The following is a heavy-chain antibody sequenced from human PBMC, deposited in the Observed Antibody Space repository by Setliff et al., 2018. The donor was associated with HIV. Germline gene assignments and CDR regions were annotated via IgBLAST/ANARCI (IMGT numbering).Heavy chain of an antibody. CDR1: GFTFSDNG. D-gene: IGHD3-22*01. V-gene: IGHV3-15*01. Sequence: GGSLRLSCVASGFTFSDNGMVWVRQAPGKGLEWLGRIKKSSDGGKTDYASPVKGRFTISRDDSKNTLYLQMNSLKTEDTAVYYCTSRYYYDSFLESGWGQGTLVTVSS. CDR2: IKKSSDGGKT. CDR3: TSRYYYDSFLESG. J-gene: IGHJ4*02.